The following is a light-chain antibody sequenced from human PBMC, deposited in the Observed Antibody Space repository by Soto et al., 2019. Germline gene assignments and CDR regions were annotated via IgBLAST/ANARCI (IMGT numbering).Light chain of an antibody. CDR1: QSVSSN. CDR2: GAS. V-gene: IGKV3-15*01. CDR3: QQYNNWPPGIFT. J-gene: IGKJ3*01. Sequence: EIVMTQSPATLSVSPGERATLSCRASQSVSSNLAWYQQKPGQAPRLLIYGASTRATGIPARFGGSGSGTEFTLTISSLQSEDFAVYYCQQYNNWPPGIFTFGPGTKVDIK.